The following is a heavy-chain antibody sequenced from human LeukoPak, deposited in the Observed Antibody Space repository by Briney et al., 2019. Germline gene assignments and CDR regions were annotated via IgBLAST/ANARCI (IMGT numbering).Heavy chain of an antibody. D-gene: IGHD3-9*01. Sequence: PSETLSLTCNVSGGSISSSSYYWGWIRQPPGKGLEWIGSIYHSGSTYYNPSLKSRVTISVDTSKNQFSLKLSSVTAADAAVYYCARGMYYDILTGYCDPWGQGTLVTVSS. CDR3: ARGMYYDILTGYCDP. J-gene: IGHJ5*02. CDR2: IYHSGST. CDR1: GGSISSSSYY. V-gene: IGHV4-39*07.